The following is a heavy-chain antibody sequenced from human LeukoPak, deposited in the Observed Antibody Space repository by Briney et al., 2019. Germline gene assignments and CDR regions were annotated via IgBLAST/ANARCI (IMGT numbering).Heavy chain of an antibody. D-gene: IGHD2-2*01. V-gene: IGHV1-69*05. J-gene: IGHJ6*03. CDR2: IIPIFGTA. CDR1: GGTFSSYA. CDR3: ASGVVPVARPLHYYYMDV. Sequence: GASVKVSCKASGGTFSSYAISWVRQAPGQGLEWMGGIIPIFGTANYAQKFQGRVTITTDESTSTAYMELSSLRSEDTAVYYCASGVVPVARPLHYYYMDVWGKGTTVTVSS.